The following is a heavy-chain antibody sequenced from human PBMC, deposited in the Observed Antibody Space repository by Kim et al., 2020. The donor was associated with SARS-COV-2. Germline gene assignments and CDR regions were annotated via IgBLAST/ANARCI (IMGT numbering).Heavy chain of an antibody. CDR3: ARERLYDSTGYYPY. D-gene: IGHD3-22*01. J-gene: IGHJ4*02. V-gene: IGHV3-66*01. Sequence: ADSVKGRLTISRDTSKNTVYLQMNSVRAEETAVYFCARERLYDSTGYYPYWGQGTLVTVSS.